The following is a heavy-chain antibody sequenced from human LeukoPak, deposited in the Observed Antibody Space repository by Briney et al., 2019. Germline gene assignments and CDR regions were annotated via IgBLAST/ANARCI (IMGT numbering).Heavy chain of an antibody. CDR3: AREARTQDAFDI. J-gene: IGHJ3*02. D-gene: IGHD1-7*01. CDR2: IYYSGST. Sequence: SETLSLTCTVSGGSISSNYWNWIRQPPGKGLEWIGYIYYSGSTNYNPSLKSRVTISVDTSKNQFSLKLSSVTAADTAVYYCAREARTQDAFDIRGQGTMVTVSS. V-gene: IGHV4-59*01. CDR1: GGSISSNY.